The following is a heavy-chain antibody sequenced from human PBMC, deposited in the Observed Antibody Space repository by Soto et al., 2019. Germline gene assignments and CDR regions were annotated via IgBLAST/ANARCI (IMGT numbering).Heavy chain of an antibody. Sequence: QVQLVESGGGVVQPGSSLRLSCAASGFTFSDYVIHWFRQAPGKGLEWVAVIWFDGSNEYYADSVKGRFSISRDNSKNTVYLQMNSLSVEDTALYYCARYGYCADGVCNYYFELWGQGTLVTVSS. D-gene: IGHD2-8*01. V-gene: IGHV3-33*01. CDR1: GFTFSDYV. CDR2: IWFDGSNE. J-gene: IGHJ4*02. CDR3: ARYGYCADGVCNYYFEL.